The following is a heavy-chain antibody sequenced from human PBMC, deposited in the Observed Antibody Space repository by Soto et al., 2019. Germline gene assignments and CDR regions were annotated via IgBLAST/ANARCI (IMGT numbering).Heavy chain of an antibody. D-gene: IGHD6-13*01. Sequence: SPPLTLTCAISGDSVSNNSAAWNWILQSPSRGLEWLGRTYYRSKWYNDYAVSVKIRITINPDTSKNQFSLQLNSVTPEDTAVYYCARKQQPGDWFDPWGQGTLVTLSS. CDR3: ARKQQPGDWFDP. CDR2: TYYRSKWYN. J-gene: IGHJ5*02. CDR1: GDSVSNNSAA. V-gene: IGHV6-1*01.